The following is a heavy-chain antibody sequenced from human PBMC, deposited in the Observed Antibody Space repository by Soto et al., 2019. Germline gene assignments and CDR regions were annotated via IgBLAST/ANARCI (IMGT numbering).Heavy chain of an antibody. CDR1: GGTFSSYT. V-gene: IGHV1-69*02. Sequence: QVQLVQSGAEVKKPGSSVKVSCKASGGTFSSYTISWVRQAPGQGLEWMGRIIPILGIANYAQKFQGRVTITADKSTSTAYMELSSLRSEDTAVYYCASLIVVVLAAMGGMDVWGQGTTVTVSS. D-gene: IGHD2-2*01. CDR3: ASLIVVVLAAMGGMDV. CDR2: IIPILGIA. J-gene: IGHJ6*02.